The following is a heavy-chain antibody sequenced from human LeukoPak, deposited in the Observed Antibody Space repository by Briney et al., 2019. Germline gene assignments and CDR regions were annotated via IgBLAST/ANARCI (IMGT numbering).Heavy chain of an antibody. D-gene: IGHD4-17*01. J-gene: IGHJ4*02. CDR3: AKPDYGDYFFDY. Sequence: GGSLRLSCAASGFTFSSYAMSWVRQAPGKGLEWVSAISGSGGSTYYADSVKGWFTISRDNSKNTLYLQMNSLRAEDTAVYYCAKPDYGDYFFDYWGQGTLVTVSS. V-gene: IGHV3-23*01. CDR2: ISGSGGST. CDR1: GFTFSSYA.